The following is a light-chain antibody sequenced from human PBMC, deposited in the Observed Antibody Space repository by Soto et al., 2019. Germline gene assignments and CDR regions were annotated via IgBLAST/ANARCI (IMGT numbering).Light chain of an antibody. V-gene: IGLV2-14*01. CDR3: NSYTSSSPYV. CDR1: SSDVGGYNY. Sequence: QSALTQPGSVSGSPGQSITISCTGTSSDVGGYNYVSWYQQHPGKAPKLMIYEVSNRPSGVSNRFAGSKSGNTASLTISGLQAEDEADYYCNSYTSSSPYVFGTGTKGTVL. CDR2: EVS. J-gene: IGLJ1*01.